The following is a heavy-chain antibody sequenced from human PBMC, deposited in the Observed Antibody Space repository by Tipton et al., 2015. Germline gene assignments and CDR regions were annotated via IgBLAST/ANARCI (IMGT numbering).Heavy chain of an antibody. J-gene: IGHJ4*02. D-gene: IGHD4-17*01. CDR1: GVSFSSGNYQ. CDR3: ARSDDYEDY. CDR2: IFYSGIT. V-gene: IGHV4-30-4*01. Sequence: TLSLTCTVSGVSFSSGNYQWSWIRQPPGKGLEWIGFIFYSGITYSNPSLKSRVNISVDTSKNQFSLKLRSVTAADTAVYYCARSDDYEDYWGQGTLVTVSS.